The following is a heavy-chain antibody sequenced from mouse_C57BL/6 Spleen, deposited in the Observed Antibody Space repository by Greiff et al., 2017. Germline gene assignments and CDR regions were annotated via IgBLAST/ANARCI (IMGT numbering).Heavy chain of an antibody. CDR3: AIPYYGSSYLVAY. V-gene: IGHV1-64*01. CDR2: IHPNSGST. CDR1: GYTFTSYW. J-gene: IGHJ3*01. D-gene: IGHD1-1*01. Sequence: VQLQQPGAELVKPGASVKLSCKASGYTFTSYWMHWVKQRPGQGLEWIGMIHPNSGSTNYNEKFKSKATLTVDKSSSTAYMQLSSLTSEDSAVYYGAIPYYGSSYLVAYWGQGTLVTVSA.